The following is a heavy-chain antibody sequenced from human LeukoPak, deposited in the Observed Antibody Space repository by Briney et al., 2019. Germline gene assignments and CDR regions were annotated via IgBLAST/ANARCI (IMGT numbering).Heavy chain of an antibody. CDR2: IYPGDSDT. D-gene: IGHD6-19*01. V-gene: IGHV5-51*01. Sequence: GESLKISCKGSGYSFTSYWIGWVRQMPGKGLEWMGIIYPGDSDTRYSPSFQGQVTMSVDKSISTAYLQWSSLKASDTATYYCARRDNSGWYGPAAFDYWGQGTLVTVSS. CDR3: ARRDNSGWYGPAAFDY. CDR1: GYSFTSYW. J-gene: IGHJ4*02.